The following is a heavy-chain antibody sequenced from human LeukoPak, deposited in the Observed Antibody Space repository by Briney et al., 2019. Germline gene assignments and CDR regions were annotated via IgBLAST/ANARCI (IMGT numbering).Heavy chain of an antibody. CDR3: ARGGLFGVVITPDAFDI. CDR2: IWYDGSNK. Sequence: GGSLRLSCAASGFTFSSYGMHWVRQAPGKGLEWVAVIWYDGSNKYYADSVKGRFTISRDSSKNTLYLQMNSLRAEDTAVYYCARGGLFGVVITPDAFDIWGQGTMVTVSS. CDR1: GFTFSSYG. V-gene: IGHV3-33*01. J-gene: IGHJ3*02. D-gene: IGHD3-3*01.